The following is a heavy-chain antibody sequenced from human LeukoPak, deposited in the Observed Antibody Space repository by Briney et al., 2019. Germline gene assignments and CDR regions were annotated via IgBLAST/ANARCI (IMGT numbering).Heavy chain of an antibody. V-gene: IGHV1-18*01. D-gene: IGHD3-3*01. Sequence: GASVKVSCKASGYTFTSYGIRWVRQAPGQGLEWMGWISAYNGNTNYAQKLQGRVTMTTDTSTSTAYMELRSLRSDDTAVYYCAVGPNRYYDFWSGHYPYFDYWGQGTLVTVSS. J-gene: IGHJ4*02. CDR2: ISAYNGNT. CDR1: GYTFTSYG. CDR3: AVGPNRYYDFWSGHYPYFDY.